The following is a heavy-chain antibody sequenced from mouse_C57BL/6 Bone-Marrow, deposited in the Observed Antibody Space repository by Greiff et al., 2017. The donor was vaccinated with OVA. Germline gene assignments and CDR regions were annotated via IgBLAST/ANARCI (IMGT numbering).Heavy chain of an antibody. CDR1: GYSFTGYF. D-gene: IGHD2-2*01. Sequence: EVHLVESGPELVKPGDSVKISCKASGYSFTGYFMNWVMQSHGKSLEWIGRINPYNGDTFYNQKFKGKATLTVDKSSSTAHMELRSLTSEDSAVYYCARSDGYDVRFAYWGQGTLVTVSA. J-gene: IGHJ3*01. CDR3: ARSDGYDVRFAY. V-gene: IGHV1-20*01. CDR2: INPYNGDT.